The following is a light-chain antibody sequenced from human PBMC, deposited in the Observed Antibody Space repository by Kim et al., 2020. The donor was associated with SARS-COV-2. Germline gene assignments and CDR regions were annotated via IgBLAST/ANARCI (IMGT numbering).Light chain of an antibody. CDR1: QSISSW. CDR3: QQDNIVRGYT. J-gene: IGKJ2*01. V-gene: IGKV1-5*01. CDR2: DAS. Sequence: DIQMTQSPSTLSASVGDRVTITCRASQSISSWLAWYQQKPGKAPKLLIYDASSLESGVPSRFSGSGSGTEFTLTISSLQPDDFATYYCQQDNIVRGYTFGQGTKLEI.